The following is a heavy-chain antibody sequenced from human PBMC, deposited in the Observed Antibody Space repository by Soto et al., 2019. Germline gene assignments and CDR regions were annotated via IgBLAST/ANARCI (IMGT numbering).Heavy chain of an antibody. D-gene: IGHD3-22*01. J-gene: IGHJ4*02. V-gene: IGHV4-30-4*01. CDR1: VGSISSGDYY. Sequence: SETLSLTCSVSVGSISSGDYYWSCIRQPPGKGLEWIGYIYYSGSTYYNPSLKSRVTISVDTSKNQFSLKLSSVTAADTAVYYCARGSAYDSVGVDYWGQGTLVTVSS. CDR3: ARGSAYDSVGVDY. CDR2: IYYSGST.